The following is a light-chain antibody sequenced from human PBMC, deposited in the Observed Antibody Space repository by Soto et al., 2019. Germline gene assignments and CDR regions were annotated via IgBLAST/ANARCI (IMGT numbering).Light chain of an antibody. Sequence: DILMTQSPSTLSASVGDRVTITCRASQSISGWLAWYQQKPGKAPNLLIYDASNLESGVPSRFSGSGSGTEFTLTISSLQPADFATYYCQHYNSYPITFGQGTRLEIK. J-gene: IGKJ5*01. CDR2: DAS. V-gene: IGKV1-5*01. CDR1: QSISGW. CDR3: QHYNSYPIT.